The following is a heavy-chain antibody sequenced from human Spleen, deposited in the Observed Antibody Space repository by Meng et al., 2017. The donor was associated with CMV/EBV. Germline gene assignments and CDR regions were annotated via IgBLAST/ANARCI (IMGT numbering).Heavy chain of an antibody. CDR2: ISGDGGTT. CDR3: ARGYYDSSGYFYKWFDP. J-gene: IGHJ5*02. V-gene: IGHV3-64*02. CDR1: GFTFSRYW. D-gene: IGHD3-22*01. Sequence: GESLKISCAASGFTFSRYWMHWIRQAPGKGLECVSAISGDGGTTDYADSVKGRFTVSRDNSKNTLYLQMGSLRAEDTAVYYCARGYYDSSGYFYKWFDPWGQGTLVTVSS.